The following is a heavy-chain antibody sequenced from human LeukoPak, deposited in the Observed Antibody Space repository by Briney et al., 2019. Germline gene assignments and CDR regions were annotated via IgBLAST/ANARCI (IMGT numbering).Heavy chain of an antibody. Sequence: GGSLRLSCAASGFTFSSYAMHWVRQAPGKGLEWVAVISYDGSNKYYADSVKGRFTISRDNSKNTLYLQMNSLRAEDTAVYYCAREKSMVRGVIGPGYWGQGTLVTVSS. V-gene: IGHV3-30*04. CDR1: GFTFSSYA. CDR2: ISYDGSNK. CDR3: AREKSMVRGVIGPGY. D-gene: IGHD3-10*01. J-gene: IGHJ4*02.